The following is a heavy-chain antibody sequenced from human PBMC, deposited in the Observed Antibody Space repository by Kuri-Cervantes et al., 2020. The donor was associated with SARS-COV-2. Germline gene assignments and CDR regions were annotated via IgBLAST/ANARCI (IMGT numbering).Heavy chain of an antibody. V-gene: IGHV4-30-2*01. CDR2: IYHSGST. D-gene: IGHD7-27*01. J-gene: IGHJ3*02. CDR1: GGSISSGGYY. Sequence: SCTVSGGSISSGGYYWSWIRQPPGKGLEWIGYIYHSGSTYYNPSLKSRVTISVDTSKNQFSLKLSSVTAADTAVYYCARDLTGGDDAFDIWGQGTMVTVSS. CDR3: ARDLTGGDDAFDI.